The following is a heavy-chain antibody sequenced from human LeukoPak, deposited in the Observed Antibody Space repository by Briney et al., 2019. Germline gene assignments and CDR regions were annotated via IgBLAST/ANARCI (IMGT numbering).Heavy chain of an antibody. CDR2: INSDGSTT. Sequence: GGSLRLSYAASGFTFSSYWMHWVRQAPGKGLVWVSRINSDGSTTSYADSVKGRFTISRDNAKNTLYLQMNSLRAEDTAVYYCAKDRYGSGWYSDFDYWGQGTLVTVSS. CDR3: AKDRYGSGWYSDFDY. CDR1: GFTFSSYW. V-gene: IGHV3-74*01. D-gene: IGHD6-19*01. J-gene: IGHJ4*02.